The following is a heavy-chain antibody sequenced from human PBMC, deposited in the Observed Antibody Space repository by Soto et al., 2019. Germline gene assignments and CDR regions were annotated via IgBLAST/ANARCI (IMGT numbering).Heavy chain of an antibody. Sequence: GGSLRLSCAASGFTFSSYAMSWVRQAPGKGLEWVSAISGSGGSTYYADSVKGRFTISRDNSKNTLYLQMNSLRAEDTAVYYCAKDSVIRYYYDSSGYWLNGAFDIWGQGTRVTVSS. CDR2: ISGSGGST. V-gene: IGHV3-23*01. D-gene: IGHD3-22*01. CDR3: AKDSVIRYYYDSSGYWLNGAFDI. CDR1: GFTFSSYA. J-gene: IGHJ3*02.